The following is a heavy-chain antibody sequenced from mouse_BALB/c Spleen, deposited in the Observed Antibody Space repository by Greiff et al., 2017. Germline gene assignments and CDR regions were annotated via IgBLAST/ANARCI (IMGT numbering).Heavy chain of an antibody. Sequence: QVTLKVSGPGILQPSQSLSLSCSFSGFSLSTSGMGVGWLRQPSGQGLEWLVHIYWDDDKRYNPSLKSRLTITKDTSSNQVFLKNTSVDTADTATYYGARRDNWDGDAMDYWGQGTSVTVSS. V-gene: IGHV8-12*01. D-gene: IGHD4-1*01. CDR1: GFSLSTSGMG. CDR2: IYWDDDK. CDR3: ARRDNWDGDAMDY. J-gene: IGHJ4*01.